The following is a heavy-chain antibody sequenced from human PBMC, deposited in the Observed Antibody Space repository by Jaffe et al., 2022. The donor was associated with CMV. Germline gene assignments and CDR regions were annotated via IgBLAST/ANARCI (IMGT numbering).Heavy chain of an antibody. V-gene: IGHV3-21*01. CDR1: GFTFSSYS. Sequence: EVQLVESGGGLVKPGGSLRLSCAASGFTFSSYSMNWVRQAPGKGLEWVSSISSSSSYIYYADSVKGRFTISRDNAKNSLYLQMNSLRAEDTAVYYCARDGKVATESVDYWGQGTLVTVSS. D-gene: IGHD5-12*01. CDR2: ISSSSSYI. J-gene: IGHJ4*02. CDR3: ARDGKVATESVDY.